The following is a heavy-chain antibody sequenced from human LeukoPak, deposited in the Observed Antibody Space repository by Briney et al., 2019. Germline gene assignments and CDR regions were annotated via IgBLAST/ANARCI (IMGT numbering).Heavy chain of an antibody. CDR3: AIRYGGYEEGGY. Sequence: PGGSLRLSCAASGFTFSSYWMHWVRQAPGKGLVWVSRIKSYGSSTNYADSVKGRFTISRDNAKNTLYLQRNSLRAEDTAVYYCAIRYGGYEEGGYWGQGTLVTVSS. D-gene: IGHD4-23*01. V-gene: IGHV3-74*01. J-gene: IGHJ4*02. CDR1: GFTFSSYW. CDR2: IKSYGSST.